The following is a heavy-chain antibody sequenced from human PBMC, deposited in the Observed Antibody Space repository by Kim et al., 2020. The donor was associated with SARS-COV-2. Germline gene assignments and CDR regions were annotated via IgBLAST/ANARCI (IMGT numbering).Heavy chain of an antibody. CDR3: ATDGACSSRWDFYY. J-gene: IGHJ4*02. V-gene: IGHV1-24*01. CDR1: GYTLTELS. D-gene: IGHD6-13*01. Sequence: ASVKVSCKVSGYTLTELSMHWVRQAPGKGLEWTAGFDPEDGETIYAQKFQGRVTMTEDTSTDTAYMDLSSLRSEDTAVYYCATDGACSSRWDFYYWGLGT. CDR2: FDPEDGET.